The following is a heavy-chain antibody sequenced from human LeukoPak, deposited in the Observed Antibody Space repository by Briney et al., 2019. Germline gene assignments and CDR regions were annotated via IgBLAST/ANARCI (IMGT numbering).Heavy chain of an antibody. J-gene: IGHJ4*02. CDR3: AKSGDYCLDY. Sequence: SETLSLTCAVSGSSINNKKWWSWVRQPPGKGLEWIGEIYQSGSTNYNPSLKSRVTISVDKSKNQFSLKLTSVTAADTAIYYCAKSGDYCLDYWGPGTLVTVSS. D-gene: IGHD3-3*01. CDR2: IYQSGST. CDR1: GSSINNKKW. V-gene: IGHV4-4*02.